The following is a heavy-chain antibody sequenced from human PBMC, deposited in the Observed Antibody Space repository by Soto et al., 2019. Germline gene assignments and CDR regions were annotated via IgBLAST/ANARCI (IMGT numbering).Heavy chain of an antibody. D-gene: IGHD3-10*01. Sequence: EVQLVESGGGLVKPGGSLRLSCAASGLTFSNAWMSWVRQAPGKGLEWVGRIKSKTEGGTTDYAAPVKGRFTISRDDSKTTVYLQMNSLKSADTAMYYCTTAGFGGSGRYGVWGQGTTVAVSS. CDR3: TTAGFGGSGRYGV. CDR2: IKSKTEGGTT. V-gene: IGHV3-15*01. CDR1: GLTFSNAW. J-gene: IGHJ6*02.